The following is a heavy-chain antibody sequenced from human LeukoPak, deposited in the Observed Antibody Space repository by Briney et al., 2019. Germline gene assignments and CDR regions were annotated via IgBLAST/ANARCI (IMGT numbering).Heavy chain of an antibody. J-gene: IGHJ4*02. CDR2: ISAYNGNT. CDR1: GYTFTSYG. CDR3: ARSYYYDSSGYYPVGY. D-gene: IGHD3-22*01. V-gene: IGHV1-18*01. Sequence: ASVKVSCKASGYTFTSYGISWVRQAPGQGLEWMGWISAYNGNTNYAQKLQGRVTMTTDTSTSTAYMELRSLRSDDTAVYYCARSYYYDSSGYYPVGYWGQGTLVTVSS.